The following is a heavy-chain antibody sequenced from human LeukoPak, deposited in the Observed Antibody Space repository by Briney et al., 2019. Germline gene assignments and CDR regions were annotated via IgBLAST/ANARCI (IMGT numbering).Heavy chain of an antibody. Sequence: GASVKVSCKASGYTFTSYGISWVRQAPGQGLEWMGGIIPIFGTANYAQKFQGRVTITADESTSTAYMELSSLRSEDTAVYYCARAADYGDPIDAFDIWGQGTMVTVSS. CDR3: ARAADYGDPIDAFDI. CDR1: GYTFTSYG. D-gene: IGHD4-17*01. J-gene: IGHJ3*02. V-gene: IGHV1-69*13. CDR2: IIPIFGTA.